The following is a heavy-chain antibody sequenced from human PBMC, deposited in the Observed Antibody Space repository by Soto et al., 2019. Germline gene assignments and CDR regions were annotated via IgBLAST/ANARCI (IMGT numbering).Heavy chain of an antibody. CDR3: ARAPPYYYDSSGYHAPVYDY. CDR2: IIPIFGTA. D-gene: IGHD3-22*01. Sequence: SVKVSCKASGCTFSSYAISWVRQAPGQGLEWMGGIIPIFGTANYAQKFQGRVTITADESTSTAYMELSSLRSEDTAVYYCARAPPYYYDSSGYHAPVYDYWGQGTLVTVSS. CDR1: GCTFSSYA. J-gene: IGHJ4*02. V-gene: IGHV1-69*13.